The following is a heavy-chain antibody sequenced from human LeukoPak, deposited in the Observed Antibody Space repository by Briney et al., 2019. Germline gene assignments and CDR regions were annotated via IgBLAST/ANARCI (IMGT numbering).Heavy chain of an antibody. CDR3: ARVVVVPAHYYMDV. CDR1: GGTFSSYA. V-gene: IGHV1-69*01. D-gene: IGHD2-2*01. Sequence: ASVKVSCKASGGTFSSYAISWVRQAPGQGLEWMGGIIPIFGTANYAQKFQGRVTITADESTSTAYMELSSLRSEDTAVYYCARVVVVPAHYYMDVWGKGTTVTVSS. J-gene: IGHJ6*03. CDR2: IIPIFGTA.